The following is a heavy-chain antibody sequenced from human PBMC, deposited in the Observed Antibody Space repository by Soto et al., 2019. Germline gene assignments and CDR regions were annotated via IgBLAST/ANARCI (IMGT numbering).Heavy chain of an antibody. V-gene: IGHV3-30*18. Sequence: PGGSLRLSCTASGFTFDDHGMQWVRQAPGKGLEWVAEISHDGSRKYYADSMKGRFAISRDNSENTMYLQMNGLRDEDTAVYYCANLQREDYWGQGTLVTVSS. CDR1: GFTFDDHG. CDR3: ANLQREDY. CDR2: ISHDGSRK. J-gene: IGHJ4*02.